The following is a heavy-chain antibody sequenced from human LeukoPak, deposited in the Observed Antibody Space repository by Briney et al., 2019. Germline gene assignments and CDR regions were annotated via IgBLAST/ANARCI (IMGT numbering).Heavy chain of an antibody. CDR2: VNSDGSST. CDR3: ARGYDILTGYLDGFDI. D-gene: IGHD3-9*01. CDR1: GFTFSSYW. Sequence: GGSLRLSCAASGFTFSSYWMHWVRQAPGKGLVWVSRVNSDGSSTTYADSVKGRFTISRDNAKNTLYLQMNSLRAEDTAVYYCARGYDILTGYLDGFDIWGQGIMVTVSS. J-gene: IGHJ3*02. V-gene: IGHV3-74*01.